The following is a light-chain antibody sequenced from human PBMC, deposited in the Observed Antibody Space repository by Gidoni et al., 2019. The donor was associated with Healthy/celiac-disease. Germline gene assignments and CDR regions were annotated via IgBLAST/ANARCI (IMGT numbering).Light chain of an antibody. Sequence: DIQMTQSPSSLSASVGDRVTITCQASQDISNYLNWYQQKPGKAPKLLIYDASTLETGVPSRFSGSGSGTDFTFTISSLQPEDIATYYCQQYDNLPPFTFXPXTKVDIK. CDR1: QDISNY. CDR2: DAS. V-gene: IGKV1-33*01. CDR3: QQYDNLPPFT. J-gene: IGKJ3*01.